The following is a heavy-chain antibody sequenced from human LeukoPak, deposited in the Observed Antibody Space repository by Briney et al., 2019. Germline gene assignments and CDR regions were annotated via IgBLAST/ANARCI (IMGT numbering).Heavy chain of an antibody. D-gene: IGHD6-19*01. CDR1: GFTFGDYA. Sequence: GGSLRLSCTASGFTFGDYAMSWVRQAPVKGLEWVAVISYDGSNKYYADSVKGRFTISRDNSKNTLYLQMNSLRAEDTAVYYCAKDNARGSSGWFDYWGQGTLVTVSS. J-gene: IGHJ4*02. V-gene: IGHV3-30*04. CDR2: ISYDGSNK. CDR3: AKDNARGSSGWFDY.